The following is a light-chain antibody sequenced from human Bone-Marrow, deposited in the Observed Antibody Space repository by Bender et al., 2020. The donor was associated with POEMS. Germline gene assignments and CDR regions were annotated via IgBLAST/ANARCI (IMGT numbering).Light chain of an antibody. CDR3: SSYAGSNNLL. Sequence: QSALTQFASVSGSPGQSITISCTGTSSDVGSYNLVSWYQQHPGKAPKLMIYEVTKRPSGVPDRFSGSKSGNTASLTVSGLQAEDEADYYCSSYAGSNNLLFGGGTKVTVL. J-gene: IGLJ2*01. CDR2: EVT. V-gene: IGLV2-8*01. CDR1: SSDVGSYNL.